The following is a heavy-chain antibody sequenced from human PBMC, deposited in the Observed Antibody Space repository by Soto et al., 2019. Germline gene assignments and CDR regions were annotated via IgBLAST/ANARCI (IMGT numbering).Heavy chain of an antibody. D-gene: IGHD3-9*01. CDR2: IYPGDSDT. Sequence: PGESLKISCKGSGYSFTSYWIGWVRQMPGKGLEWMGIIYPGDSDTRYSPSFQGQVTISADKSISTAYLQWSSLKASDTAMYYCARLTVNLCYFDWLAKDGMYVWGKGSTVPVSS. CDR1: GYSFTSYW. J-gene: IGHJ6*04. V-gene: IGHV5-51*01. CDR3: ARLTVNLCYFDWLAKDGMYV.